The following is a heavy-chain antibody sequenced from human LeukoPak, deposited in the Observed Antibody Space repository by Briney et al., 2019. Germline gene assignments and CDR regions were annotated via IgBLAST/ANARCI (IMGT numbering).Heavy chain of an antibody. D-gene: IGHD3-10*01. CDR3: ASGNYGNPTRLHAFDI. Sequence: PSETLSLTCIVAGGSISSYYWSWIRQPPGKGLEWLGYIYYSGSTNYNPSLKSRLTISVDTSKNQFSLKLTSVTVVDTAVYYCASGNYGNPTRLHAFDIWGQGTMVTVSS. V-gene: IGHV4-59*01. J-gene: IGHJ3*02. CDR1: GGSISSYY. CDR2: IYYSGST.